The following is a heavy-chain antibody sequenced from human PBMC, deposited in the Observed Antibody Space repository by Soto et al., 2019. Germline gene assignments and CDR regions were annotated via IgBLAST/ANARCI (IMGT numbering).Heavy chain of an antibody. CDR1: GGTFSRHA. CDR2: IIPIFGTA. J-gene: IGHJ4*02. Sequence: QVQLVQSGAEVSKPGSSVKVSCRAAGGTFSRHAISWVRQAPGQGLEWMGGIIPIFGTANHAQKFQGRVTIFADEATSTVYMELSSLRSEDTAMYYCARGWGYDSNDYYYAYWGQGTLVIVSS. V-gene: IGHV1-69*01. D-gene: IGHD3-22*01. CDR3: ARGWGYDSNDYYYAY.